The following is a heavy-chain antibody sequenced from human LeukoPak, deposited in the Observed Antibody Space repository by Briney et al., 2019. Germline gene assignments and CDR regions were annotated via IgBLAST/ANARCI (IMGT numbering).Heavy chain of an antibody. V-gene: IGHV3-23*01. J-gene: IGHJ4*02. Sequence: GGSLRLSCAASGFTFSSYAMSWVRQSPGKGLEWVSAISGSGGSTYYADSVKGRFTISRDNSKNTLYLQMNSLRAEDTAVYYCAKVHYDSSGYYSYWGQGTLVTVSS. CDR1: GFTFSSYA. CDR3: AKVHYDSSGYYSY. CDR2: ISGSGGST. D-gene: IGHD3-22*01.